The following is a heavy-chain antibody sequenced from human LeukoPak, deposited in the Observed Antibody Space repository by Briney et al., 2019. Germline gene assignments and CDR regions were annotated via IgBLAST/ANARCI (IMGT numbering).Heavy chain of an antibody. V-gene: IGHV1-69*05. CDR1: GGTFSSYA. CDR3: ARVRFLEWPEAFDY. Sequence: SVKVSCKASGGTFSSYAISWVRQAPGQGLEWMGGIIPIFGTANYAQKFQGRVTITTDESTSTAYMELSRLRSDDTAVYYCARVRFLEWPEAFDYWGQGTLVTVSS. CDR2: IIPIFGTA. D-gene: IGHD3-3*01. J-gene: IGHJ4*02.